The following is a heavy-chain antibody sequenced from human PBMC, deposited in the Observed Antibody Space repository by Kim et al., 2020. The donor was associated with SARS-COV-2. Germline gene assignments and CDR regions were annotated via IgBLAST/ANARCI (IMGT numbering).Heavy chain of an antibody. Sequence: GESGKGRVTISRENCKNTLYLQMKSLRAEDTAVYYCAKGSPSGWYHFFDYWGQGTLVTVSS. D-gene: IGHD6-19*01. J-gene: IGHJ4*02. V-gene: IGHV3-23*01. CDR3: AKGSPSGWYHFFDY.